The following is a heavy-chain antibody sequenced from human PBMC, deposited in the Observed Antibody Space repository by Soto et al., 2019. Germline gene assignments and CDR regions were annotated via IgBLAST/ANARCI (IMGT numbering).Heavy chain of an antibody. CDR1: GFTFGSYA. D-gene: IGHD6-19*01. V-gene: IGHV3-23*04. CDR2: ISGSGGST. Sequence: EVQLVESGGGLVQPGGSLRLSCAVSGFTFGSYAMSWVRQAPGKGLEWVSAISGSGGSTYYADSVKGRFTISRDNSKNTLYLQMNSLRAEDTAVYYCAKMVTGWFSSGIDYWGQGTLVTVSS. J-gene: IGHJ4*02. CDR3: AKMVTGWFSSGIDY.